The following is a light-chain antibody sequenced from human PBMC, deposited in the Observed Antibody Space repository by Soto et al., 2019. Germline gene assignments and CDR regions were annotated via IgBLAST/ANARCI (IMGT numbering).Light chain of an antibody. CDR1: RSISSW. J-gene: IGKJ1*01. CDR2: KAS. Sequence: DIQMTQSPSTLSASVGDRVSITCRASRSISSWLAWYQQKPGKAPKLLLYKASSLESGVPSRFSGSGSGTEFTLTISSLQPDDFATYYCQQYNSYSETFGQGTKVDIK. V-gene: IGKV1-5*03. CDR3: QQYNSYSET.